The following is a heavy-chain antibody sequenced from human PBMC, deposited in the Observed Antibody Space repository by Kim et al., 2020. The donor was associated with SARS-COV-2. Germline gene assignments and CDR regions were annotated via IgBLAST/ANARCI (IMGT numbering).Heavy chain of an antibody. J-gene: IGHJ4*02. CDR3: ARNYGDLDY. D-gene: IGHD4-17*01. CDR2: IHPSNGVT. Sequence: ASVKVSCKASGYTFTGYYMHWVRQAPGQGLEWMGRIHPSNGVTIYAQNFQGRVTMTRDTSISTAYMELSSLRSDDTAMYYCARNYGDLDYWGQGTLVTVSS. CDR1: GYTFTGYY. V-gene: IGHV1-2*06.